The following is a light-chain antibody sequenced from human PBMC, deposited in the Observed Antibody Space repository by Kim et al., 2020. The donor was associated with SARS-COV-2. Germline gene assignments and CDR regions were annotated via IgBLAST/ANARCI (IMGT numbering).Light chain of an antibody. Sequence: SAVKSATLSSNASHLACSNFVSWHQQKPGQPPSLLFYGSSSSATGLPNMFSSRWAGTVFTLTISRLEPEVVAVYYCQQYSSPLLTFGGGTKVDIK. CDR2: GSS. CDR1: HLACSNF. CDR3: QQYSSPLLT. V-gene: IGKV3-20*01. J-gene: IGKJ3*01.